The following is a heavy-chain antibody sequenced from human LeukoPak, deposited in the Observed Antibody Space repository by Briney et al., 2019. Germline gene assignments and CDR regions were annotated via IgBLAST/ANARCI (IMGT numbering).Heavy chain of an antibody. CDR2: IYYSGST. CDR3: ARDTFGGVTLLHSNDYGMDV. Sequence: SETLSLTCTVSGGSISSGDYYWSWIRQPPGKGLEWIGYIYYSGSTYYNPSLKSRVTISVDTSKNQFSLKLSSVTAADTAVYYCARDTFGGVTLLHSNDYGMDVWGQGTTVTVSS. CDR1: GGSISSGDYY. V-gene: IGHV4-30-4*01. D-gene: IGHD3-16*01. J-gene: IGHJ6*02.